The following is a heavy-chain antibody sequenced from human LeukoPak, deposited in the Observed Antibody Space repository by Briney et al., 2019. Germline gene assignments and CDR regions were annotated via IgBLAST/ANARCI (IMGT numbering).Heavy chain of an antibody. D-gene: IGHD1-14*01. Sequence: SVKVSCKAPGDSFSSYAINWVRQAPGQGLEWMGRTIPSFGTPNDAQRFQGRVTITADESTTTAYMELSSLTSEDTAIYYCATARPPLFGTLDSWGQGTPVTVSS. CDR3: ATARPPLFGTLDS. CDR2: TIPSFGTP. V-gene: IGHV1-69*13. CDR1: GDSFSSYA. J-gene: IGHJ4*02.